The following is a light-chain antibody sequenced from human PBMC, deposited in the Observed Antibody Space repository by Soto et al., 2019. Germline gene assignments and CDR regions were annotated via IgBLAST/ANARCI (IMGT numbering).Light chain of an antibody. Sequence: QSALTQPASVSGSPGQSITISCTGTSSDVGSYNLVSWYQQHPGKAPKLMIYEGSKRPSGVSNRFSGSKSGNTASLTISGLQAEDEADYYCCSYADSSTFHYVFGTGTKLTVL. CDR2: EGS. CDR3: CSYADSSTFHYV. V-gene: IGLV2-23*03. J-gene: IGLJ1*01. CDR1: SSDVGSYNL.